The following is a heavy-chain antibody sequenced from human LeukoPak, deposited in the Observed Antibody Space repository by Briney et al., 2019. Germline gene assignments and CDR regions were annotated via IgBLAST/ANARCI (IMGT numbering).Heavy chain of an antibody. D-gene: IGHD6-19*01. CDR1: GYTFTSYY. CDR3: ARDGDRQSQQWLASPSVH. CDR2: INPSGGGT. J-gene: IGHJ4*02. V-gene: IGHV1-46*01. Sequence: ASVKVSCKASGYTFTSYYMHWVRQAPGQGLEWMGLINPSGGGTTLAQKFQGRVTVTRDTSTDTVYMELSRLTSEDTAVYYCARDGDRQSQQWLASPSVHWGQGALVTVSS.